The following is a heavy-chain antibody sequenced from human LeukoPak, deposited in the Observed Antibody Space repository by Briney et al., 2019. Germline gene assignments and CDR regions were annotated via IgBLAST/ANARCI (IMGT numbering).Heavy chain of an antibody. CDR1: GRSISSYY. CDR3: ARGGSALTYGSGSYYFAFDI. D-gene: IGHD3-10*01. J-gene: IGHJ3*02. V-gene: IGHV4-59*07. Sequence: SDTLYLNCTVYGRSISSYYWSWIRQPPGKGMDSIGYIYYSGSTNYNPSLKSRVTISVDTSKNQFSLKLSSVTAADTAVYYCARGGSALTYGSGSYYFAFDIWGQGTMVTVSS. CDR2: IYYSGST.